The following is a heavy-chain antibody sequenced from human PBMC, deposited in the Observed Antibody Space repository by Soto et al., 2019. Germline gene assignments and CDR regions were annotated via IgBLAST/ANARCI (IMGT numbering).Heavy chain of an antibody. CDR3: AKGDNLGPKTGYAFDP. CDR2: TYFRSKWYN. CDR1: GDSVSSDTAS. V-gene: IGHV6-1*01. D-gene: IGHD5-12*01. Sequence: SQTLSLTCAISGDSVSSDTASWNWIRQSPSRGLEWLGRTYFRSKWYNDYAVSVKSRIIINPDTSNDQFSLQLNSVTPEDTAVYFCAKGDNLGPKTGYAFDPWGQGIMVTVSS. J-gene: IGHJ5*02.